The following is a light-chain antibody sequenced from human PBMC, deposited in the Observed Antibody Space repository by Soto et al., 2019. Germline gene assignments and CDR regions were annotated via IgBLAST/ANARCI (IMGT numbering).Light chain of an antibody. CDR2: GAS. Sequence: EIVLAQSPGTLSLSPGDGGTLSCRASQTISGSQLAWYQQKPGQAPRLLIYGASSRATGIPDRFSVSGSGTDFTLTINRLEPEDIAVYYCQQYVRPPWTFGQGTKVDIK. V-gene: IGKV3-20*01. CDR3: QQYVRPPWT. J-gene: IGKJ1*01. CDR1: QTISGSQ.